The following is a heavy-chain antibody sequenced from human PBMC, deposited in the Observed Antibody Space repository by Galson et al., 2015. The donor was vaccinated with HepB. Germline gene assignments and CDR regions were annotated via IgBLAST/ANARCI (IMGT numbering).Heavy chain of an antibody. J-gene: IGHJ3*02. Sequence: TLSLTCTVSGGSISSYYWSWIRQPPGKGLEWIGYIYYSGSTNYNPSLKSRVTISVDTSKNQFSLKLSSVTAADTAVYYCARDRPQVTGYAFDIWGQGTMVTVSS. CDR2: IYYSGST. V-gene: IGHV4-59*01. CDR3: ARDRPQVTGYAFDI. D-gene: IGHD2-21*02. CDR1: GGSISSYY.